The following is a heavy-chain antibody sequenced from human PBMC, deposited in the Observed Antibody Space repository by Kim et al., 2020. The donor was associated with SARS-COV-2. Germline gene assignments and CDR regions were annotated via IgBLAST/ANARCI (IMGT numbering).Heavy chain of an antibody. D-gene: IGHD3-9*01. J-gene: IGHJ4*02. CDR2: INAGNGNT. CDR1: GYTFTSYA. CDR3: AIAALRYFDWPHFDY. V-gene: IGHV1-3*01. Sequence: ASVKVSCKASGYTFTSYAMHWVRQAPGQRLEWMGWINAGNGNTKYSQKFQGRVTITRDTSASTAYMELSSLRSEDTAVYYCAIAALRYFDWPHFDYWGQGTLVTVSS.